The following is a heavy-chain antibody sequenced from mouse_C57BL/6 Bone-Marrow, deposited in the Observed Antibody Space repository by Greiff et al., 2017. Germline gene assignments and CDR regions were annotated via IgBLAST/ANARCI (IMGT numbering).Heavy chain of an antibody. V-gene: IGHV1-59*01. CDR1: GYTFTSYW. J-gene: IGHJ4*01. CDR3: ARAHYYGSHYYYAMDY. D-gene: IGHD1-1*01. CDR2: IDPSDSYT. Sequence: QVQLKESGAELVRPGTSVKLSCKASGYTFTSYWMHWVKQRPGQGLEWIGVIDPSDSYTNYNQKFKGKATLTVDTSSSTAYMQLSSLTSEDSAVYYCARAHYYGSHYYYAMDYWGQGTSVTVSS.